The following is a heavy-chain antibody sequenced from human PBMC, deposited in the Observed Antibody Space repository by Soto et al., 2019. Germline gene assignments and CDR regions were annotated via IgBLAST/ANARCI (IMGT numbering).Heavy chain of an antibody. J-gene: IGHJ2*01. D-gene: IGHD1-7*01. V-gene: IGHV6-1*01. Sequence: QVQLRQSGPGLVKPSQTLSLTCAISGDSVSSNSGTWNWIRQSPSRGLEWLGRTYYRSKWNNDYAVSVKSRITINPDTSKNQFSLQLNSVTPEDTAVYYCVRDIAWNSRQKSYWYFDLWGRGTLVTVSS. CDR1: GDSVSSNSGT. CDR2: TYYRSKWNN. CDR3: VRDIAWNSRQKSYWYFDL.